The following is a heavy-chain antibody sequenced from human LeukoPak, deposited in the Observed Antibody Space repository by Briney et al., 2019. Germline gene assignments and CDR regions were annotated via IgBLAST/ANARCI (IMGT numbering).Heavy chain of an antibody. CDR1: GGSISSYY. Sequence: SETLSLTCTVSGGSISSYYWSWIRQPAGKGLEWIGRIYASGSTNYNPSLKSRVTISVDTSKNQFSLKLSSVTAADTAVYYCARLPYYDILTGSWYFDLWGRGTLVTVSS. CDR2: IYASGST. J-gene: IGHJ2*01. V-gene: IGHV4-4*07. D-gene: IGHD3-9*01. CDR3: ARLPYYDILTGSWYFDL.